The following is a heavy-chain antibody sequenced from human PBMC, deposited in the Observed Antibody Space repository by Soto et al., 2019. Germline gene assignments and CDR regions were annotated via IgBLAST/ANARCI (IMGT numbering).Heavy chain of an antibody. CDR3: ARDAHRELLYYYYYGMDV. J-gene: IGHJ6*02. CDR1: GYTFTSYA. Sequence: QVQLVQSGAEVKKPGASVKVSCKASGYTFTSYAMHWVRQAPGQRLEWMGWINAGNGNTKYSQKFQGRVTITRDTSASTAYMELSSLRSEDTAVYYCARDAHRELLYYYYYGMDVWGQGTTVTVSS. V-gene: IGHV1-3*01. CDR2: INAGNGNT. D-gene: IGHD1-26*01.